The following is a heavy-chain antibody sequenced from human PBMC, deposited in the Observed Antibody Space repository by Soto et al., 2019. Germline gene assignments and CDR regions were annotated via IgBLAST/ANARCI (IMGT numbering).Heavy chain of an antibody. Sequence: GASVKVSCQASGYTFTSYYMHWVRQAPGQGLEWMGIINPSGGSTSYEQKFQGRVTMTRDTSTSTVYMELSSLRSEDTAVYYCARDPDYGDYDKWFDPWGQGTLVTVSS. CDR3: ARDPDYGDYDKWFDP. D-gene: IGHD4-17*01. V-gene: IGHV1-46*03. J-gene: IGHJ5*02. CDR1: GYTFTSYY. CDR2: INPSGGST.